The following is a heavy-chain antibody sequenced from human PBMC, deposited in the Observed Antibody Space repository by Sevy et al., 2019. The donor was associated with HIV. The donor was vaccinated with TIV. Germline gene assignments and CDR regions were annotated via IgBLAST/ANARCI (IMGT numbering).Heavy chain of an antibody. CDR2: IYYSGST. CDR1: GGSISSGGYY. J-gene: IGHJ4*02. CDR3: ARSGYYDFWSCYLRGRLYFDY. Sequence: SETLSLTCTVSGGSISSGGYYWSWIRQHPGKGLEWIGYIYYSGSTYYNPSLKSRVTISVDTSKTQFSLKLGYVTAAASPVYYCARSGYYDFWSCYLRGRLYFDYWGQGTLVTVSS. V-gene: IGHV4-31*03. D-gene: IGHD3-3*01.